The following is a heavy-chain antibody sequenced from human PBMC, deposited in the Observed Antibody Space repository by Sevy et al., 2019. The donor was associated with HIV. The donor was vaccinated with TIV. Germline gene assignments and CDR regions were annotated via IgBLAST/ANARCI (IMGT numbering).Heavy chain of an antibody. CDR2: ISSDGSTK. D-gene: IGHD6-13*01. CDR1: GLTFSTYG. V-gene: IGHV3-30*18. CDR3: AKYDGYTINWYPRFDP. J-gene: IGHJ5*02. Sequence: GGSLRLSCAASGLTFSTYGMHWIRQAPGKGLEWVAVISSDGSTKYYADSVKGRFTISRDNAKNTLYLQMNSLRREDTAVYYCAKYDGYTINWYPRFDPWGQGTLVTVSS.